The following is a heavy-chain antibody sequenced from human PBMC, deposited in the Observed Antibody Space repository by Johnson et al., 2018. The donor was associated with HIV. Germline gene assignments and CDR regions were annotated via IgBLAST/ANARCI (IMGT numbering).Heavy chain of an antibody. J-gene: IGHJ3*02. V-gene: IGHV3-66*01. CDR1: GFTVSNNY. Sequence: VQLVESGGGVVQPGGSLRLSCAASGFTVSNNYMSWVRQAPGKGLEWVSLIYSDGSTYYADSVKGRFTISRDNSRNTLYLQMNSLRAEDTAVYYCGGAPGAMDAFDIWGQGTLVTVSS. CDR3: GGAPGAMDAFDI. D-gene: IGHD2-2*01. CDR2: IYSDGST.